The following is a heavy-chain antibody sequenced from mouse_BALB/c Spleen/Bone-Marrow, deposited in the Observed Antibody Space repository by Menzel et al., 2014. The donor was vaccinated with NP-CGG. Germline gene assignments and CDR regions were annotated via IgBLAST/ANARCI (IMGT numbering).Heavy chain of an antibody. CDR1: GFDFSRYW. Sequence: EVKLVESGGGLAQPGGSLKLSCSASGFDFSRYWMSWVRQAPGKGLEWIGEINPDSSTINYTPSLKDKFIISRDNAKNTLYLQMRKVRSEDTALYYCARQGYYGYSDYWGQAPLSQSPQ. CDR2: INPDSSTI. V-gene: IGHV4-1*02. CDR3: ARQGYYGYSDY. D-gene: IGHD1-2*01. J-gene: IGHJ2*01.